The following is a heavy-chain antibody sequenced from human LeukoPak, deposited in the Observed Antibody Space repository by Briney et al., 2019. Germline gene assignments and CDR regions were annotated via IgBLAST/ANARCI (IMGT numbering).Heavy chain of an antibody. D-gene: IGHD2-15*01. CDR3: VRQVADYSFFYMDV. CDR1: GGSVSSSNWD. J-gene: IGHJ6*03. CDR2: IYFTEST. V-gene: IGHV4-39*01. Sequence: SETLSLTCTVSGGSVSSSNWDWVGVRQPQGKGLEWVVAIYFTESTYYYPSSKSRITISPDTTKNQFSLRLSSVTAAVAAVYYCVRQVADYSFFYMDVWGKGNTVTVTS.